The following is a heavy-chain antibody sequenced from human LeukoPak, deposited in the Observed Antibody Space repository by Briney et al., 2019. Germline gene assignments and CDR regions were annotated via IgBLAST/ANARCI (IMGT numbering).Heavy chain of an antibody. Sequence: GGSLRLSCAASGFTFSRYWMSWVRQAPGKGLEWVANIKEDGRQKYYVDSVKGRCTISRDNAKNSLYLQMNSLRAEDTAVYYCARDRWGYSYGGDWGQGTQVTVSS. D-gene: IGHD5-12*01. CDR3: ARDRWGYSYGGD. J-gene: IGHJ4*02. V-gene: IGHV3-7*01. CDR1: GFTFSRYW. CDR2: IKEDGRQK.